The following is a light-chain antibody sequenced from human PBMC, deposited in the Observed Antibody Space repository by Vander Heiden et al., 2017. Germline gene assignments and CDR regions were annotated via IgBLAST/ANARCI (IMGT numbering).Light chain of an antibody. J-gene: IGKJ3*01. Sequence: DIQMTQSPSSLSASVGDRVTITCQASQDISNYLNWYQQKPGKAPKLLIYDASNLETGVPSRFSGSGYGTDFTFTISSLQPEDIETYYCQQYDNLLIFTFGHGTKVDIK. V-gene: IGKV1-33*01. CDR2: DAS. CDR1: QDISNY. CDR3: QQYDNLLIFT.